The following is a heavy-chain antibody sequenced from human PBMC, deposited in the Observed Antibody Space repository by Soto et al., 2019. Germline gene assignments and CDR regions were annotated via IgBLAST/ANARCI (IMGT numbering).Heavy chain of an antibody. J-gene: IGHJ4*02. CDR3: ASGGATWYYFDY. D-gene: IGHD3-16*01. CDR1: GGSMSSYY. CDR2: IYYRGST. Sequence: SETLSLTCTVSGGSMSSYYWSWIRQPPGKGLEWIGYIYYRGSTSYNPSLKSRVTISLDSSKNQFSLKLSSVTAADTAFYYCASGGATWYYFDYWGQGTLVTVS. V-gene: IGHV4-59*01.